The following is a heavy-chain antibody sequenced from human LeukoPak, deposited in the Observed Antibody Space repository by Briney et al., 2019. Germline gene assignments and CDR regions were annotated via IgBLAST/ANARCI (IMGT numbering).Heavy chain of an antibody. D-gene: IGHD2-2*02. J-gene: IGHJ5*02. CDR3: AREVVPAAILFGNWFDP. CDR1: GYTFTSYA. Sequence: ASVKVSCKASGYTFTSYAMNWVRQAPEQGLEWMGWINTNTGNPTYAQGFTGRFVFSLDTSVSTAYLQISSLKAEDTAVYYCAREVVPAAILFGNWFDPWGQGTLVTVSS. V-gene: IGHV7-4-1*02. CDR2: INTNTGNP.